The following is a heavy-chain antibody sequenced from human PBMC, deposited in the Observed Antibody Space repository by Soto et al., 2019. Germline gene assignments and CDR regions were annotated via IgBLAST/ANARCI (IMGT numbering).Heavy chain of an antibody. CDR2: ISGSGFKK. V-gene: IGHV3-23*01. Sequence: GSLRLSCAASGFIFENFGMSWVRQAPGKGLEWISSISGSGFKKYYADSVKGRFTISGDNSKSTVYLELNNLSAEDTAVYHCAKNQGVELVPLATVDWFDPWGQGSVVTVSS. D-gene: IGHD1-26*01. CDR1: GFIFENFG. CDR3: AKNQGVELVPLATVDWFDP. J-gene: IGHJ5*02.